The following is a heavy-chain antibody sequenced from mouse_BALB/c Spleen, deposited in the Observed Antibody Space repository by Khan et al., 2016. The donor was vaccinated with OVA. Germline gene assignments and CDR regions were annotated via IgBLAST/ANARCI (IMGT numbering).Heavy chain of an antibody. CDR2: ISPGSGAT. CDR1: GYTFTDYY. J-gene: IGHJ3*01. D-gene: IGHD1-2*01. Sequence: QVQLKQSGAELARPGASVKLSCKTSGYTFTDYYINWVKQRTGQGLEWIGEISPGSGATYYNEKFKGKATLTADKSSSTAYMQLSSLTSEASASYFGARRNYFGYTFAYWGQGTLVTVYA. CDR3: ARRNYFGYTFAY. V-gene: IGHV1-77*01.